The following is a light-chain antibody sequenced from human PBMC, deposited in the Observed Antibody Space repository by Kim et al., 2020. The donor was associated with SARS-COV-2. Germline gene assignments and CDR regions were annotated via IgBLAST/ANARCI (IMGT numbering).Light chain of an antibody. V-gene: IGKV1-5*03. Sequence: SVGDRVPVPCRASQSIVSWLAWYQQRPGKAPTLLSNSPYNLVTGVPSRFSTSGSGTEFTLTISGLQPEDFATYYCQQFSTYSRAFGQGTKVDIK. CDR1: QSIVSW. CDR3: QQFSTYSRA. CDR2: SPY. J-gene: IGKJ1*01.